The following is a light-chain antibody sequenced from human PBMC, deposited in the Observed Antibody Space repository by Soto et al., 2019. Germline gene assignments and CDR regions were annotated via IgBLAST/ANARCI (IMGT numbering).Light chain of an antibody. J-gene: IGLJ2*01. V-gene: IGLV2-8*01. CDR3: RSYAASNSLCV. Sequence: QSALTQPPSASGSPGQSVTISCIGTSSDVGGYNYVSWYQQHPGKAPKLMIYEVSKRPSGVPDRFSGSKSGNTASLTVSGLQAEDEADYYCRSYAASNSLCVFGGGTKLTVL. CDR2: EVS. CDR1: SSDVGGYNY.